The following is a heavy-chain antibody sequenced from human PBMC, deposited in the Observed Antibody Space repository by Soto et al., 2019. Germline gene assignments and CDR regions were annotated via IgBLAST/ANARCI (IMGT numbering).Heavy chain of an antibody. J-gene: IGHJ3*02. CDR2: IYSGCST. V-gene: IGHV3-66*01. CDR1: VFTVSSNY. CDR3: AREQTKVTTEGAFDI. Sequence: EVQLVESGGGLVQPGGSLRLSCAASVFTVSSNYMSWVRQAPGKGLEWVSVIYSGCSTYYADSVKGRFTISRDNSKNTLYLQMNSLRAEDTAVYYCAREQTKVTTEGAFDIWGQGTMVTVS. D-gene: IGHD4-17*01.